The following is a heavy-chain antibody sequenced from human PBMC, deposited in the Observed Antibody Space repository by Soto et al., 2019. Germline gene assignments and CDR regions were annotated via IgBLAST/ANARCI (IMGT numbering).Heavy chain of an antibody. Sequence: PVGSLRLSCASSVFTFSSYSMNCVRHSPGKWLEWVSSISSSSSYIYYADSVKGRFTISRDNAKNSLYLQMNSLRAEDTAVYYCAREGGYYGSGSYTYYYYGMEVWGQGTTVTVSS. V-gene: IGHV3-21*01. CDR2: ISSSSSYI. CDR1: VFTFSSYS. J-gene: IGHJ6*02. D-gene: IGHD3-10*01. CDR3: AREGGYYGSGSYTYYYYGMEV.